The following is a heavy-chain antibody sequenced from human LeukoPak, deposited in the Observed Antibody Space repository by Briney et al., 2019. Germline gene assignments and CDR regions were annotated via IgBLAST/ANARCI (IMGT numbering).Heavy chain of an antibody. J-gene: IGHJ4*02. V-gene: IGHV3-30-3*01. D-gene: IGHD1-14*01. Sequence: GGSLRLSCAASGFTFSSYAMHWVRQAPGKGLEWVGVIFYDGDSKHYADSVKGRFTISRDNSQSTLYLQMSSLRGEDTAVYYCARDPRGPTGNDHNGRDSFDFWGQGTLVTVSS. CDR3: ARDPRGPTGNDHNGRDSFDF. CDR2: IFYDGDSK. CDR1: GFTFSSYA.